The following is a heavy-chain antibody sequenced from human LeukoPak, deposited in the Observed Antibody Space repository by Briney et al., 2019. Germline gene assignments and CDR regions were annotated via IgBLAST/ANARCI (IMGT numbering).Heavy chain of an antibody. CDR2: ISSSSSTI. CDR3: ASGGYQLLFPWYFDL. J-gene: IGHJ2*01. Sequence: QAGGSLRLSCAASGFTLSSYSMNWVRQAPGKGLEGVSYISSSSSTIYYADSVKGRFTISRDNAKNSLYLQMNSLRAEDTAVYYCASGGYQLLFPWYFDLWGRGTLVTVSS. D-gene: IGHD2-2*01. CDR1: GFTLSSYS. V-gene: IGHV3-48*01.